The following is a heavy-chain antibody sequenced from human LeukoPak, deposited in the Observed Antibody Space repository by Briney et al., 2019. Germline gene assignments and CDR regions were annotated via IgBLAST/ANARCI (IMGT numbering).Heavy chain of an antibody. J-gene: IGHJ4*02. CDR2: ISSSSSYI. V-gene: IGHV3-21*01. D-gene: IGHD4-23*01. CDR1: GFTFSSYS. CDR3: AREMTTVAFDY. Sequence: GGSLRLYCAASGFTFSSYSMNWVRQAPGKGLEWVSSISSSSSYIYYADSVKGRFTISRDNAKNSLYLQMNSLRAEDTAVYYCAREMTTVAFDYWGQGTLVTVSS.